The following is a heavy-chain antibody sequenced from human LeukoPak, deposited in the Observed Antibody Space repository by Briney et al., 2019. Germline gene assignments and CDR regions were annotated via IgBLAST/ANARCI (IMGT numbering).Heavy chain of an antibody. CDR2: INPSGGST. J-gene: IGHJ4*02. D-gene: IGHD2-15*01. CDR3: ARDNIVVVVAATRYYFDY. Sequence: ASVKVSCKASGYTFTSYHMHWVRQAPGQGLEWMGIINPSGGSTSYAQKFQGRVTMTRDTSTSTVYMELSSLRSEDTAVYYCARDNIVVVVAATRYYFDYWGQGTLVTVSS. V-gene: IGHV1-46*01. CDR1: GYTFTSYH.